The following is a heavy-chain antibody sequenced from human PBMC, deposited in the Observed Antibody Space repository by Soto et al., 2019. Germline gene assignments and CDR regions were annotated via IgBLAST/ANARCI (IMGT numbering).Heavy chain of an antibody. CDR2: IYYSGTT. V-gene: IGHV4-59*12. CDR1: GDSISSYY. CDR3: AREXTGYYGGYYYYMDV. D-gene: IGHD3-9*01. J-gene: IGHJ6*03. Sequence: LETLSLTCIVSGDSISSYYWSWIRQPPGKGLEWIGYIYYSGTTNYNPSLKSRVTISLDRSKNQFSLKLSSVTAADTAVYYCAREXTGYYGGYYYYMDVWGKGTTVTVSS.